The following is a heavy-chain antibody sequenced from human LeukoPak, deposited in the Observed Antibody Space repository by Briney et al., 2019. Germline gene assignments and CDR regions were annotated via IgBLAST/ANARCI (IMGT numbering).Heavy chain of an antibody. CDR2: ISHSGST. CDR1: GGSFSGYY. V-gene: IGHV4-34*01. CDR3: ARAGYCSSTSCYRYWFDP. Sequence: SETLSLTCAVYGGSFSGYYWSWLRQPPGKGLEWLGEISHSGSTNYNPSLKSRVTISVDTSKNQFSLKLSSVTAADTAVYYCARAGYCSSTSCYRYWFDPWGQGTLVTVSS. J-gene: IGHJ5*02. D-gene: IGHD2-2*02.